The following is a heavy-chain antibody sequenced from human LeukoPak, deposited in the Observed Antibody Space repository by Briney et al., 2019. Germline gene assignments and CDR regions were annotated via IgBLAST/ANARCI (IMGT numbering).Heavy chain of an antibody. V-gene: IGHV4-39*01. CDR1: GGSITSSLSY. D-gene: IGHD6-6*01. J-gene: IGHJ5*02. Sequence: SETLSLTCSVSGGSITSSLSYWGWVRQPPGKGLEWIGSIYYSGSTYYSPSLKSRVTISVDTSKNQFSLKLSSVTAADTAVYYCARSIATYGPTHNWFGPWGQGILVTVSS. CDR2: IYYSGST. CDR3: ARSIATYGPTHNWFGP.